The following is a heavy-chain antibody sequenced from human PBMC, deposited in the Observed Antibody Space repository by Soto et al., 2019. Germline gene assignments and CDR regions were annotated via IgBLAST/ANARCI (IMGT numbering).Heavy chain of an antibody. V-gene: IGHV6-1*01. J-gene: IGHJ6*03. CDR3: AGTTSHQWYYMDV. CDR1: GDSVSSNSDA. CDR2: TYYRSRWDN. D-gene: IGHD1-7*01. Sequence: QVQLQESGPGLVKPSQTLSLTCAISGDSVSSNSDAWNWIRLSPSRGLEWLARTYYRSRWDNDYAVSVRSRITVNPDTSKNQFSLQLTSVTPEDTAVYYCAGTTSHQWYYMDVWGKGTTVTVSS.